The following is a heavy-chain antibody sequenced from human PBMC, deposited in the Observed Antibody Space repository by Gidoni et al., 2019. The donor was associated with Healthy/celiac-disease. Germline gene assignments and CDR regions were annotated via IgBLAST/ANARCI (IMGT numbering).Heavy chain of an antibody. V-gene: IGHV3-33*01. CDR1: GFTFSSYG. CDR2: IWYDGSNK. J-gene: IGHJ6*02. CDR3: ARDLLPKGIVVVPAAQDYGMDV. Sequence: QVQLVESGGGVVQPGRSLRLPCAASGFTFSSYGMHWVRQAPGKGLELVAVIWYDGSNKYYADSVKGRFTISRDNSKNTLYLQMNSLRAEDTAVYYCARDLLPKGIVVVPAAQDYGMDVWGQGTTVTVSS. D-gene: IGHD2-2*01.